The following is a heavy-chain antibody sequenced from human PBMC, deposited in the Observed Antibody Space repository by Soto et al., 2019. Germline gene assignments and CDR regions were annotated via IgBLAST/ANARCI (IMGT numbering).Heavy chain of an antibody. V-gene: IGHV3-7*05. D-gene: IGHD3-10*01. J-gene: IGHJ4*02. CDR3: ATESSFRCDH. Sequence: GSLRLSCAASGFTFSSYWVSWVRQAPGKGLEWVTKIKQDGSDKYYVDSVRGRFTISRDNAKNSLYLQMDSLRAEDTAVYYCATESSFRCDHWGQGTLVTVSS. CDR2: IKQDGSDK. CDR1: GFTFSSYW.